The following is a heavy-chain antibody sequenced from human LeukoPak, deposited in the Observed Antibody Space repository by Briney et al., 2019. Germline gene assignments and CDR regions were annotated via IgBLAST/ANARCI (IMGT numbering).Heavy chain of an antibody. J-gene: IGHJ4*02. D-gene: IGHD2-2*01. Sequence: GGSLRLSCAASGFTFSSYAMSWVRQAPGKGLEWVSAISGSGGSTFYADSVKGRFTISRDNSKNTLYLQMNSLRAEDTAVYYCAKDRADCSNTSCYAFFDYWGQGTLVTVSP. V-gene: IGHV3-23*01. CDR1: GFTFSSYA. CDR2: ISGSGGST. CDR3: AKDRADCSNTSCYAFFDY.